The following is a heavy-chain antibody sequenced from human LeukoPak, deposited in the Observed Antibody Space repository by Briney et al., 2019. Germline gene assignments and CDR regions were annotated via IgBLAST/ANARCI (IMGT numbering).Heavy chain of an antibody. J-gene: IGHJ4*02. D-gene: IGHD3-22*01. Sequence: GGSLRLSCAASGFTFNRYNMNWVRRAPGKGLEWVSSISTSSSYIYYADSVKGRFTISRDNSKNTLYLQMNSLRPEDTAIYYCAKRAVVREIQYFDYWGQGALLTVSS. CDR1: GFTFNRYN. CDR3: AKRAVVREIQYFDY. CDR2: ISTSSSYI. V-gene: IGHV3-21*01.